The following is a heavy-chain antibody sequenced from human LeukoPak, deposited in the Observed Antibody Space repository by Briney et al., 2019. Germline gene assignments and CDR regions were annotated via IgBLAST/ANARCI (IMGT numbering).Heavy chain of an antibody. Sequence: GSLRLSCAASGFTFSTYEMNWVRQAPGKGLEWVSYISSTGSNIYYADSVKGRFTISRDNAKNSLYLLMNSLRTEDTAVYYCAATYYYDGSGDYWGQGTLATVSS. V-gene: IGHV3-48*03. CDR2: ISSTGSNI. D-gene: IGHD3-22*01. CDR3: AATYYYDGSGDY. CDR1: GFTFSTYE. J-gene: IGHJ4*02.